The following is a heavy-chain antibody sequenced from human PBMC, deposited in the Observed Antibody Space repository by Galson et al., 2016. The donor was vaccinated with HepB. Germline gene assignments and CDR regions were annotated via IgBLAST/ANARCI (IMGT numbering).Heavy chain of an antibody. J-gene: IGHJ6*02. CDR1: GFPFSRYW. CDR3: ARDGGYQSAPSPYGMDV. CDR2: IRQDESER. Sequence: SLRLSCATSGFPFSRYWMTWVCQAPGKGLEWVANIRQDESERYYVDSVKGRFTISRDNAKSTLYLQMNSLRAEDTAVYYCARDGGYQSAPSPYGMDVWGQGTTVTVSS. D-gene: IGHD3-16*01. V-gene: IGHV3-7*03.